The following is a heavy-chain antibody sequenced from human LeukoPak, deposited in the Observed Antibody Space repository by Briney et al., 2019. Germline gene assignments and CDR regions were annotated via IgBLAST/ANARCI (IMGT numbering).Heavy chain of an antibody. CDR3: AREGVGATSPTDAFDI. V-gene: IGHV4-30-2*05. D-gene: IGHD1-26*01. CDR1: GGSISSGGYS. Sequence: PSETLSLTCAVSGGSISSGGYSWRWIRQPPGKGLEWIGYIYHSGSTYYNPSLKSRVTISVDTSKNQFSLKLSSVTAADTAVYYCAREGVGATSPTDAFDIWGQGTMVTVSS. CDR2: IYHSGST. J-gene: IGHJ3*02.